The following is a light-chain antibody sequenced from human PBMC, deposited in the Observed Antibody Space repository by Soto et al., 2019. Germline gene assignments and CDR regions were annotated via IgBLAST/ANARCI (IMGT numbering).Light chain of an antibody. CDR1: QSVSSSY. CDR3: QQRSNWPLT. J-gene: IGKJ4*01. CDR2: GAS. Sequence: EIVLTQSPATLSLSPGETATLSCRASQSVSSSYLAWYQQKPGQAPRLLIYGASSRATGIPARFSGSGSGTDFTLTISSLEPADFAVYYCQQRSNWPLTFGGGTKVDI. V-gene: IGKV3D-20*02.